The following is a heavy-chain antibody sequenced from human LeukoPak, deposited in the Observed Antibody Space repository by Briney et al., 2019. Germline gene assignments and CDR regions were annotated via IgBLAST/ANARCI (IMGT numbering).Heavy chain of an antibody. CDR2: IYSSGST. CDR3: ARMGSGYDNWFDP. V-gene: IGHV4-59*01. Sequence: PETLSLTCTVSGGSISSYYWSWIRQPPGRGLEWIGYIYSSGSTSYNPSLKSRVTVPVDTSKNQFSLKLSSVTAADTAVYYCARMGSGYDNWFDPWGQGTPVTVSS. D-gene: IGHD5-12*01. CDR1: GGSISSYY. J-gene: IGHJ5*02.